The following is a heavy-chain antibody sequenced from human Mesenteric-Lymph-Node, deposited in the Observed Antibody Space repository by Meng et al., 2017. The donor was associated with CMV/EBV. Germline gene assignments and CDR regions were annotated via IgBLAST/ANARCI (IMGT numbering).Heavy chain of an antibody. Sequence: SLKISCEVSGFYFGDYAMHWVRQAPGKGLEWVSGISWNSDNIGYVDSVKGRFTISRDNSKNTLYLQMHSLRAEDTAVYYCAREDPYFDWLYYFDYWGQGTLVTVSS. V-gene: IGHV3-9*01. J-gene: IGHJ4*02. CDR3: AREDPYFDWLYYFDY. D-gene: IGHD3-9*01. CDR1: GFYFGDYA. CDR2: ISWNSDNI.